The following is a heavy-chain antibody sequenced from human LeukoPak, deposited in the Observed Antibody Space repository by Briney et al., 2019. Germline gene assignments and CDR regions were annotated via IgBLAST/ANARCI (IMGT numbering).Heavy chain of an antibody. CDR2: ISSSSSTI. V-gene: IGHV3-48*01. CDR3: ARSGEYYYDSSGYYSTNDAFDI. CDR1: GFTFSSYS. Sequence: PGGSLRLSCAASGFTFSSYSMNWVRKAPGKGLGWVSYISSSSSTIYYADSVKGRFTISRDNAKNSLYLQMNSLRAEDTAVYYCARSGEYYYDSSGYYSTNDAFDIWGQGTMVTVSS. D-gene: IGHD3-22*01. J-gene: IGHJ3*02.